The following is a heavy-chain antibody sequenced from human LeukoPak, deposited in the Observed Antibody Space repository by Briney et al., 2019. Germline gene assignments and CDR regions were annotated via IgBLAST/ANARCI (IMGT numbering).Heavy chain of an antibody. V-gene: IGHV1-69*04. D-gene: IGHD2-21*01. CDR2: IIPILGIA. CDR1: GGTFSSYA. J-gene: IGHJ6*02. Sequence: SVKVSCKASGGTFSSYAISWVRQAPGQGLEWMGRIIPILGIANYAQKFQGRVTITADKSTSTAYMELSSLRSEDTAVYYCARGSYFSGYYYYGMDVWGQGTTVTVSS. CDR3: ARGSYFSGYYYYGMDV.